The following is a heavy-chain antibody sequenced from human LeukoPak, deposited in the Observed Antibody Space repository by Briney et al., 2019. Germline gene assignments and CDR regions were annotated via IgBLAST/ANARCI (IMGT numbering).Heavy chain of an antibody. CDR2: MYNSGTG. V-gene: IGHV4-4*02. CDR3: ARGGSWDFDY. Sequence: KSSETLSLTCAVSGASITSRPWNWVRQPPAKGLEWIGEMYNSGTGTYKPSLRSRVTMFFDESKNHFSLKLNSVTAADTAVYYCARGGSWDFDYWGQGVLVIVSS. J-gene: IGHJ4*02. CDR1: GASITSRPW. D-gene: IGHD1-26*01.